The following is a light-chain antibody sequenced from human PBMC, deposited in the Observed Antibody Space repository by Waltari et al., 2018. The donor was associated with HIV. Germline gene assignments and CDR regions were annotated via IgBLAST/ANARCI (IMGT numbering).Light chain of an antibody. CDR1: QSLAFRDGTSY. V-gene: IGKV2-30*01. Sequence: TQSPLSLSVTLGQPAAISRTSNQSLAFRDGTSYLFWYHQRPGHPPRRLLYQVSHRDSGVPGRITGSGSDTDFTLRISRVAAEDAGFYFCMQATSWPHTFGQRTELQI. CDR3: MQATSWPHT. CDR2: QVS. J-gene: IGKJ2*01.